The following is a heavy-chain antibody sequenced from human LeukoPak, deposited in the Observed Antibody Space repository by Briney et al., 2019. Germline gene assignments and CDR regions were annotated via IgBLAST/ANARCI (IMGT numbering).Heavy chain of an antibody. D-gene: IGHD3-10*01. CDR3: ARTVGDQDAFDI. V-gene: IGHV6-1*01. Sequence: SQTLSLTCAISGDSVSSNSAAWNWIRQSPSRGLEWLGRTYYRSNWYNDYAVSAESRITINPDTSKNQFSLQLNSVTPEDTAAYYCARTVGDQDAFDIWGQGTMVTVSS. CDR2: TYYRSNWYN. J-gene: IGHJ3*02. CDR1: GDSVSSNSAA.